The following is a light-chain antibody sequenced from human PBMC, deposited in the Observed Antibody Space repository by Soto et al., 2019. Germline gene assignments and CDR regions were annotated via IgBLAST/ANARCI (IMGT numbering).Light chain of an antibody. J-gene: IGKJ3*01. V-gene: IGKV3-20*01. CDR3: QRYSRSPPGFT. CDR2: GAS. CDR1: ESISSSY. Sequence: EVVLTQSPGTLSLSPGERSTISCRASESISSSYLAWYQHKPGQPPRLLIYGASTRASGIPDRFSGGGSGTDFTLTISRLEPEDFAVYYCQRYSRSPPGFTFGPGTKVDI.